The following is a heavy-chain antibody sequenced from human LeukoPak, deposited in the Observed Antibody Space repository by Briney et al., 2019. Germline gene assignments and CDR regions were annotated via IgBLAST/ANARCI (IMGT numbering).Heavy chain of an antibody. CDR1: GFTFSSYA. CDR3: ARDRYSSSWVFYYYYYGMDV. J-gene: IGHJ6*02. V-gene: IGHV3-30-3*01. Sequence: SCKASGFTFSSYAMHWVRQAPGKGLEWVAVISYDGSNKYYADSVKGRFTISRDNSKNTLYLQMNSLRAEDTAVYYCARDRYSSSWVFYYYYYGMDVWGQGTTVTVSS. CDR2: ISYDGSNK. D-gene: IGHD6-13*01.